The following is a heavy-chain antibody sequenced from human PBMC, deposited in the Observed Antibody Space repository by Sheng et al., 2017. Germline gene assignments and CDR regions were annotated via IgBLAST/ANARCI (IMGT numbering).Heavy chain of an antibody. CDR1: GGSLSGYY. J-gene: IGHJ4*02. CDR2: INHSGST. D-gene: IGHD2-15*01. CDR3: ARPPLPGGRTKQNYFDY. V-gene: IGHV4-34*01. Sequence: QVQLQQWGAGLLKPSETLSLTCAVYGGSLSGYYWSWIRQPPGKGLEWIGEINHSGSTNYNPSLKSRVTISVDTSKNQFSLKLSSVTAADTAVYYCARPPLPGGRTKQNYFDYWGQGTLVHRLL.